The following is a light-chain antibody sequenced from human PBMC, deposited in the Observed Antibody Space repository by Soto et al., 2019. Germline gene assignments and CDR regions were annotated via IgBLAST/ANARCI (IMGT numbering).Light chain of an antibody. J-gene: IGKJ4*01. CDR3: QQRSNWPPKLT. Sequence: EIVLTQSPATLSLSPGERATLSCRTSQSVSSYLAWYQQKPGQAPRLLIYDASNRATGIPARFSGSGSGTDFTLTISSLEPEDFAVYYCQQRSNWPPKLTFGGGTKVEIK. CDR2: DAS. V-gene: IGKV3-11*01. CDR1: QSVSSY.